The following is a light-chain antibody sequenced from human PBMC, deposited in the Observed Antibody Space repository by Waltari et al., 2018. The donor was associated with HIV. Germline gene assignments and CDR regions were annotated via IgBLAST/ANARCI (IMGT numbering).Light chain of an antibody. J-gene: IGKJ1*01. CDR3: QQYNNWPPLT. CDR1: QSIRIN. CDR2: DAS. V-gene: IGKV3-15*01. Sequence: EIVVTQSPATLSVSLGERATLSCRASQSIRINLAWYQQKPGQAPRLLIYDASTRATGIPARFRGSGSGTEFTLTISSLQSEDFAVYYCQQYNNWPPLTFGQGTKVEIK.